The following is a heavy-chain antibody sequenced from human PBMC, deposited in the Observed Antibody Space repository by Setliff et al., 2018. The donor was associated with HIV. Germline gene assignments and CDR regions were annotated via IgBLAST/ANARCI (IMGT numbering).Heavy chain of an antibody. CDR1: GFTFTSHS. Sequence: ETLSLSCVTSGFTFTSHSMNWVRLRPGKGLEWVSGISWNSDSIAYADSVRGRFTVSRDNAKNSLWLQLDSLKVEDTALYFCVRSLSGNSSTYYWAFDFWGQGAPVTVSS. V-gene: IGHV3-21*01. D-gene: IGHD3-22*01. CDR3: VRSLSGNSSTYYWAFDF. CDR2: ISWNSDSI. J-gene: IGHJ4*02.